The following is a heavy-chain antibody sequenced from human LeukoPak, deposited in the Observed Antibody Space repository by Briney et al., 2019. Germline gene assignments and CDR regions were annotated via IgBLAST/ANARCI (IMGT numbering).Heavy chain of an antibody. Sequence: PGGSLRLSCTASGFTFGDYAMNWVRQAPGKGLEWVSSIGTSSNNIYYTDSVKGRFTISRDNAKNSLYLQVDSLRVEDTAVYFCASGTVGNYALDYWGQGTLVTVSS. CDR2: IGTSSNNI. CDR1: GFTFGDYA. CDR3: ASGTVGNYALDY. D-gene: IGHD1-7*01. J-gene: IGHJ4*02. V-gene: IGHV3-21*01.